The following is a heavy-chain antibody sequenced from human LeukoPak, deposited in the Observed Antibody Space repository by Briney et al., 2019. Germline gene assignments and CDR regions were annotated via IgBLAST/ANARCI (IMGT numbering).Heavy chain of an antibody. CDR2: IYSGGVT. Sequence: GGSLRLSCAASGFTVSSNHMNWVRQAPGRGLEWVSIIYSGGVTYYADSVKGRFTISRDNSKDTLYLQMNSLRAEDTAVYYCARAGVSYFYFDSWGRGTLVTVSS. V-gene: IGHV3-66*01. J-gene: IGHJ4*02. CDR3: ARAGVSYFYFDS. CDR1: GFTVSSNH. D-gene: IGHD2-21*01.